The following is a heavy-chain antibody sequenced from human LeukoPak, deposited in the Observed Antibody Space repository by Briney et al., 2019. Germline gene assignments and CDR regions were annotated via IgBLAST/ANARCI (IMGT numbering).Heavy chain of an antibody. D-gene: IGHD3-22*01. Sequence: PGGSLRLSCAASGFTFDGYAMHWVRQAPGKGLEWVSGISWNSGTIAYADSVKGRFTISRDNAKNSVYLQMNSLRAEDTAVYYCAKLIVVVIKGSNYWGQGTLVTVSS. CDR3: AKLIVVVIKGSNY. V-gene: IGHV3-9*01. J-gene: IGHJ4*02. CDR2: ISWNSGTI. CDR1: GFTFDGYA.